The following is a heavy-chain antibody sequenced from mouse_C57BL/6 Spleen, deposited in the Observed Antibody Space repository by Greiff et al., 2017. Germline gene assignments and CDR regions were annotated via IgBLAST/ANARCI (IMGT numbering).Heavy chain of an antibody. CDR2: IRNKANGYTT. J-gene: IGHJ2*01. CDR3: ARYGGTGSYFDY. V-gene: IGHV7-3*01. CDR1: GFTFTDYY. D-gene: IGHD4-1*01. Sequence: EVQGVESGGGLVQPGGSLSLSCAASGFTFTDYYMSWVRQPPGKALEWLGFIRNKANGYTTEYSASVKGRFTISSDNSQSVLYLQMNALRADDSANYYCARYGGTGSYFDYWGQGTTLTVSS.